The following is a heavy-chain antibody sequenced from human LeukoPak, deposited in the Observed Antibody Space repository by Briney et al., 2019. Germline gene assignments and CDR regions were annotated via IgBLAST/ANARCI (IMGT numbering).Heavy chain of an antibody. CDR3: ARAVDYRNYFDY. V-gene: IGHV4-31*03. CDR1: GDSMTRGGYY. J-gene: IGHJ4*02. CDR2: IYHSGTT. D-gene: IGHD4-11*01. Sequence: SQTLSLTCTVSGDSMTRGGYYWSWVRQHPGKGLEWIGFIYHSGTTFYNLSLEGRAAISVDTSQNQFSLKLTSVTAADTAVYYCARAVDYRNYFDYWGQGTLVTVSS.